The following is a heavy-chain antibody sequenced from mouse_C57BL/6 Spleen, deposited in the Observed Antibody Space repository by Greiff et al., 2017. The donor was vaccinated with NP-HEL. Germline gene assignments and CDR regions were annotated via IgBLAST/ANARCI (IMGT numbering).Heavy chain of an antibody. CDR2: INPSNGGT. Sequence: VQLQQPGTELVKPGASVKLSCKASGYTFTSYWMHWVKQRPGQGLEWIGNINPSNGGTNYNEKFKSKATLTVDKSSSTAYMQLSSLTSEDSAVYYCARSALYYYGSSSYWYFDVWGTGTTVTVSS. CDR1: GYTFTSYW. D-gene: IGHD1-1*01. J-gene: IGHJ1*03. V-gene: IGHV1-53*01. CDR3: ARSALYYYGSSSYWYFDV.